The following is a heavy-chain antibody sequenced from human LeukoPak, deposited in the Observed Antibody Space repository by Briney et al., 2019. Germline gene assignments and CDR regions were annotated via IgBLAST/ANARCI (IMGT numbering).Heavy chain of an antibody. D-gene: IGHD6-19*01. CDR1: GGSFSGYY. CDR2: INHSGST. CDR3: ARAGWYYAFDI. Sequence: SETLSLTCAVYGGSFSGYYWSWIRQPPGKGLEWIGEINHSGSTNYNPSLKSRVTISVDTSKNQFSLKLSPVTAADTAVYYCARAGWYYAFDIWGQGTMVTVSS. J-gene: IGHJ3*02. V-gene: IGHV4-34*01.